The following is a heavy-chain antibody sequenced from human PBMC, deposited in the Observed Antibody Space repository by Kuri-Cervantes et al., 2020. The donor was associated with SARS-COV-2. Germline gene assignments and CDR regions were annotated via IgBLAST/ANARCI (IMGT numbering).Heavy chain of an antibody. CDR1: GFTFSSYS. CDR3: ARHSSSWSYY. V-gene: IGHV3-21*01. J-gene: IGHJ4*02. CDR2: ISSSSSYI. Sequence: LSLTCAASGFTFSSYSMNWVRQAPGKGLEWVSSISSSSSYIYYADSVKGRFTISRDNAKNSLYLQMNSLRAEDTAVYYCARHSSSWSYYWGQGTLVTVSS. D-gene: IGHD6-13*01.